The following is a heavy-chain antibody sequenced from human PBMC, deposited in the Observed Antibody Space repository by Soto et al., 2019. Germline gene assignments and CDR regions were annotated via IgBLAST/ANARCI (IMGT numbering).Heavy chain of an antibody. CDR1: GFTFSNFG. CDR2: ISYDGNTK. D-gene: IGHD5-12*01. CDR3: TSQVATGD. V-gene: IGHV3-30*03. J-gene: IGHJ4*02. Sequence: QVQLVESGGGVVQPGKSLRLSCAASGFTFSNFGMHWVRQAPVKGLEWVAVISYDGNTKYYADSVKGRFTISRDNSKNTLYLQMDSLRVEYTAVYYCTSQVATGDWGQGTLVTVSS.